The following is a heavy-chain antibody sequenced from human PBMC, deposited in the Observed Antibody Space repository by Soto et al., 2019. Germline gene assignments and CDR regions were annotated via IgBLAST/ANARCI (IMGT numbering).Heavy chain of an antibody. Sequence: SETLSLTCTVSGGSISSSSYYWGWIRQPPGKGLEWIGSIYYSGSTYYNPSLKSRVTISVDTSKNQFSLKLGSVTAADTAVYYCARIWDVYVRIAAAVMDGMDVWGQGTTVTVSS. CDR2: IYYSGST. CDR1: GGSISSSSYY. D-gene: IGHD6-13*01. CDR3: ARIWDVYVRIAAAVMDGMDV. J-gene: IGHJ6*02. V-gene: IGHV4-39*01.